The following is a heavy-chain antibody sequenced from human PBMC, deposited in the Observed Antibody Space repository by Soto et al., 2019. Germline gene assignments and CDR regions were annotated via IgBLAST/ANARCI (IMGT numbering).Heavy chain of an antibody. CDR2: ISGSGGST. D-gene: IGHD6-19*01. V-gene: IGHV3-23*01. J-gene: IGHJ3*02. CDR1: GFTFSSYA. Sequence: GGSLRLSCAASGFTFSSYAMSWVRQAPGKGLEWVSAISGSGGSTYYADSVKGRFTISRDNSKNTLYLQMNSLRAEDTAVYYRAKDTAVAGPRLSAFDIWGQGTMVTVSS. CDR3: AKDTAVAGPRLSAFDI.